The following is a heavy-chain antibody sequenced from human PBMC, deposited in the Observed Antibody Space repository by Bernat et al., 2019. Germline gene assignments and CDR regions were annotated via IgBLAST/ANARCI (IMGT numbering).Heavy chain of an antibody. J-gene: IGHJ3*02. CDR3: ARSGSFWAFDI. Sequence: QVQLVESGGGVVQPGRSLRLSCAASGFTFSSYAMHWVRQAPGKGLEWVAVISYDGSNKYYADSVKGRFTISRDNSKNTLYLQMNSLRAEDTAVYYCARSGSFWAFDIWGQGTMVTVSS. V-gene: IGHV3-30-3*01. D-gene: IGHD3-3*01. CDR1: GFTFSSYA. CDR2: ISYDGSNK.